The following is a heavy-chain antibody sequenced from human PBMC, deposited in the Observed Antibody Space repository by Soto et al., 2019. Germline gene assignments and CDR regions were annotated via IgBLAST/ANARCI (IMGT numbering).Heavy chain of an antibody. V-gene: IGHV1-69*08. CDR2: IIPILGIA. CDR3: AREGCSGGSCSSYYFDY. D-gene: IGHD2-15*01. Sequence: QVQLVQSGAEVKKPGSSVKVSCKASRGTFSSYTISWVRQAPGQGLEWMGRIIPILGIANYAQKFQGRVTITADKSTSTAYMELSSLRSEDTAMYYCAREGCSGGSCSSYYFDYWGQGTLVTVSS. CDR1: RGTFSSYT. J-gene: IGHJ4*02.